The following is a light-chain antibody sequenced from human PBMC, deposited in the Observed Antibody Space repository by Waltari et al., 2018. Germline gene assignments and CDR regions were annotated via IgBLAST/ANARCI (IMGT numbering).Light chain of an antibody. J-gene: IGLJ2*01. CDR2: HHN. V-gene: IGLV3-1*01. CDR3: QAWDSNTVV. CDR1: KLGGKY. Sequence: SSELTQPPSVSVSPGQTASITCSGDKLGGKYASWYQLRAGQSPVLDISHHNPRPTGIPERFSGSYSGNTATLTFSGTQAMDEADYYCQAWDSNTVVFGGGTKLSVL.